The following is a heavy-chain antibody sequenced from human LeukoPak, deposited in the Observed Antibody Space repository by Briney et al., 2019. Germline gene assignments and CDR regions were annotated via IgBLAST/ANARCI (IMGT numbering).Heavy chain of an antibody. D-gene: IGHD2-15*01. Sequence: GESLKISCKGSGYRFTSYWIGWVRQMPGKGLEWMGIIHPGDSDTRNSPSFQGQVTFSVDKSISTAYLQWSSLKASDTAVYYCARQRGGCSGGSCTGMDVWGKGTTVTVSS. CDR1: GYRFTSYW. V-gene: IGHV5-51*01. CDR3: ARQRGGCSGGSCTGMDV. CDR2: IHPGDSDT. J-gene: IGHJ6*04.